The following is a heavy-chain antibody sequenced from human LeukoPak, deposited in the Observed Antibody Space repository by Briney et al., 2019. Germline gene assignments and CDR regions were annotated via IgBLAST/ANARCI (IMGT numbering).Heavy chain of an antibody. CDR1: GFTFSTYA. Sequence: GGSLRLSCAASGFTFSTYAMSWVRQAPGKGLEWVSAISGSGGSTYYADSVKGRFTISRDNSKNTLYLQMNSLRAEDTAVYYCAKGDTNGYGDYYFDYWGQGTLVTVSS. CDR3: AKGDTNGYGDYYFDY. CDR2: ISGSGGST. V-gene: IGHV3-23*01. D-gene: IGHD4-17*01. J-gene: IGHJ4*02.